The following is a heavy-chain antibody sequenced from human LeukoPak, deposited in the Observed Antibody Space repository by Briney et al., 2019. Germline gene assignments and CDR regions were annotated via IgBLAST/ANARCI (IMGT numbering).Heavy chain of an antibody. Sequence: SQTLSLTCAISGDSASSSSATWNWIRQSPSRGLEWLGRTYYKSKWYNDYAVSVQSRITINSDTSKTQFSLQLRSVTPEDTAVYYCARVSSPWSPRDAFDIWGQGTVVTVSS. CDR3: ARVSSPWSPRDAFDI. CDR1: GDSASSSSAT. CDR2: TYYKSKWYN. V-gene: IGHV6-1*01. D-gene: IGHD1-26*01. J-gene: IGHJ3*02.